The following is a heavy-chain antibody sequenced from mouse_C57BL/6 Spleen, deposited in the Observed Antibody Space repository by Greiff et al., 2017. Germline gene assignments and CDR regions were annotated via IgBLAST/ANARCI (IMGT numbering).Heavy chain of an antibody. D-gene: IGHD4-1*01. CDR2: IYPRSGNT. CDR3: ERRELGQTLYFDY. Sequence: VKLQESGAELARPGASVKLSCKASGYTFTSYGISWVKQRTGQGLEWIGEIYPRSGNTYYNEKFKGKATLTADKSSSTAYMELRSLTSEDSAVYFCERRELGQTLYFDYWGQGTTLTVSS. CDR1: GYTFTSYG. V-gene: IGHV1-81*01. J-gene: IGHJ2*01.